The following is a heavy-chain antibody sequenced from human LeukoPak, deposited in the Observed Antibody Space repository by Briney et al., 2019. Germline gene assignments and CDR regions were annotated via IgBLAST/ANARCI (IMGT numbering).Heavy chain of an antibody. CDR1: GFTFSSYT. V-gene: IGHV3-21*01. CDR3: ARPLYGDYRGNFDY. Sequence: PGGSLRLSCAASGFTFSSYTMNWVRQAPGKGLEWVSSISSSSSYTYYADSLKGRFTISRDNAKNSLYLQMNSLRAEDTAVYYCARPLYGDYRGNFDYWGQGTLVTVSS. D-gene: IGHD4-17*01. CDR2: ISSSSSYT. J-gene: IGHJ4*02.